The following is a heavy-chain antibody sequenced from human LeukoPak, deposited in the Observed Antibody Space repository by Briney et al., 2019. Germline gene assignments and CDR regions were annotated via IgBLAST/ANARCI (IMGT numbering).Heavy chain of an antibody. CDR1: GYTFSSYG. CDR3: AREHGSGTYYNPVGFDY. Sequence: ASVKVSCKASGYTFSSYGISWVRQAPGQGLKWMGWISAYNGNINYIEKFQGRVTMTTDTSTSTAYMELRSLRSDDTAVYYCAREHGSGTYYNPVGFDYWGQGTLVTVSS. CDR2: ISAYNGNI. V-gene: IGHV1-18*04. J-gene: IGHJ4*02. D-gene: IGHD3-10*01.